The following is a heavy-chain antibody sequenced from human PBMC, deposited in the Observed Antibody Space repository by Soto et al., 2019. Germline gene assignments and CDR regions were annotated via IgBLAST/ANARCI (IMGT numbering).Heavy chain of an antibody. J-gene: IGHJ4*02. CDR2: IFPGDSDT. Sequence: PXDSLTISRKGSGYIFANDWIALVRQMPGKGLEWMGIIFPGDSDTRYSPSFQGQVTISADKSINTAYLQWSSLKASDTAVYYCARRVAAHPYFDFWGQGALVTVSS. D-gene: IGHD6-6*01. V-gene: IGHV5-51*01. CDR1: GYIFANDW. CDR3: ARRVAAHPYFDF.